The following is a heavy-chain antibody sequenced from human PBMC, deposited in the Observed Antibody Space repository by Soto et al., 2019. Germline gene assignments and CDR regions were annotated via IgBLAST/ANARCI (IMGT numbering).Heavy chain of an antibody. CDR3: ARGSEVGATLSYYYYGMDV. V-gene: IGHV3-21*01. D-gene: IGHD1-26*01. Sequence: PGGSLRLSCAASGFTFSSYSMNWVRQAPGKGLEWVSSISSSSTYIKYADSVKGRFTISRDNSKNTLYLQMNSLRAEDTAVYYCARGSEVGATLSYYYYGMDVWGQGTTVTVSS. CDR2: ISSSSTYI. CDR1: GFTFSSYS. J-gene: IGHJ6*02.